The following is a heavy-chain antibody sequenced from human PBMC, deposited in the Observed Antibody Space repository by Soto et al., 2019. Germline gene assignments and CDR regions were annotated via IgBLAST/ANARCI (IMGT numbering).Heavy chain of an antibody. CDR2: IRVGGGDT. D-gene: IGHD6-19*01. J-gene: IGHJ5*02. CDR1: GFTFSSSA. Sequence: EVRLLESGGGLAQPGGSRRLSCAASGFTFSSSAMNWVRQAPGKGLEWVSSIRVGGGDTFYADSVRGRFTVSRDISRNTLYLQMNSLRAADTAIYYCAKCSVGTVRTSGWCNWFAPWGQGTLVTVSS. V-gene: IGHV3-23*01. CDR3: AKCSVGTVRTSGWCNWFAP.